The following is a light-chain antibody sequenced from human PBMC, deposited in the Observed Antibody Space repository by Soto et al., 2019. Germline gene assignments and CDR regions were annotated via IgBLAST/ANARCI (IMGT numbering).Light chain of an antibody. CDR3: QQYNNWIT. V-gene: IGKV3-15*01. CDR1: QSVSSN. CDR2: GAS. Sequence: EIVVTQSPATLSVSPGERVTLSCRASQSVSSNLAWYQQKPGQAPRLLLYGASTRATGIPARFSGSGSGTEFTLTISSLQSEDFAIYYCQQYNNWITFGQGTRLEIK. J-gene: IGKJ5*01.